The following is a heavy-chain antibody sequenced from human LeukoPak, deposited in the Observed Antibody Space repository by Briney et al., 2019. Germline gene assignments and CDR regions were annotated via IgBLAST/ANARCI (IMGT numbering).Heavy chain of an antibody. CDR1: GYTFTSYG. Sequence: ASVKVSCKASGYTFTSYGISWVRQAPGQGLEWTGWISAYNGNTNYAQKLQGRVTMTTDTSTSTAYMELRSLRSDDTAVYYCARDRHDSSGYYGPPGDYWGQGTLVTVSS. CDR2: ISAYNGNT. J-gene: IGHJ4*02. V-gene: IGHV1-18*01. D-gene: IGHD3-22*01. CDR3: ARDRHDSSGYYGPPGDY.